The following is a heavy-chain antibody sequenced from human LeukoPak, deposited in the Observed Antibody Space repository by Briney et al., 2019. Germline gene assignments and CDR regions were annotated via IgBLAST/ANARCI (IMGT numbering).Heavy chain of an antibody. Sequence: SETLPLTCAVYGGSFSGYYWSWIRQPPGKGLEWIGEINHSGSTNYNPSLKSRVTISVDPSKNQYSPKLRSVTAADTADDYCARASQHRYCSGGSCYSARWFDRWGQGTLVTASS. J-gene: IGHJ5*02. CDR3: ARASQHRYCSGGSCYSARWFDR. CDR2: INHSGST. D-gene: IGHD2-15*01. CDR1: GGSFSGYY. V-gene: IGHV4-34*01.